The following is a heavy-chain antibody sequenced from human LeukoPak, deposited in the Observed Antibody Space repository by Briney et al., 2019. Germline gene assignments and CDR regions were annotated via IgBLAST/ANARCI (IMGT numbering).Heavy chain of an antibody. J-gene: IGHJ5*02. V-gene: IGHV4-34*01. CDR3: ARGQVPTARGYNWFDP. CDR1: GWSFNDYY. Sequence: SETLSLTCAVYGWSFNDYYWNWIRQPPGKGLEWIGEINARGDTNYNPSLKSRVTISVDTSKKQFSLRLTSLIAADTALYYCARGQVPTARGYNWFDPWGQGTLVTVSS. D-gene: IGHD2-2*01. CDR2: INARGDT.